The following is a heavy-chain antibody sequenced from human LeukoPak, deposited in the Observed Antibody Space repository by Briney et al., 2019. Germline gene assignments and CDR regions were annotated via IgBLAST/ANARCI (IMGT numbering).Heavy chain of an antibody. Sequence: ASVKVSCKASGYTFTVYYMHWVRQAPGQGLEWMVWINPNRGGTNYAQKFQGRVTMTRDTSISTAYMELSRLRSDDTAVYYCARSKLGPFDYWGQGTLVTVSS. CDR2: INPNRGGT. CDR3: ARSKLGPFDY. CDR1: GYTFTVYY. V-gene: IGHV1-2*02. J-gene: IGHJ4*02. D-gene: IGHD1-26*01.